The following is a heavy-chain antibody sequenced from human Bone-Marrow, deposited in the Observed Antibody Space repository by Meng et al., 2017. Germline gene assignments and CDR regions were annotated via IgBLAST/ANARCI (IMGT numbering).Heavy chain of an antibody. J-gene: IGHJ4*02. CDR3: AREASPEYYFDY. D-gene: IGHD1-14*01. Sequence: VLLRESGPGLVKPPQPLSLTCTVSGGSIRSGGYYWSWIRQHPGKGLEWIGYIYYSGSTYYNPSLKSLVTISVDTSKNQFSLKLSSVTAADTAVYYCAREASPEYYFDYWGQGTLVTVSS. CDR2: IYYSGST. CDR1: GGSIRSGGYY. V-gene: IGHV4-31*01.